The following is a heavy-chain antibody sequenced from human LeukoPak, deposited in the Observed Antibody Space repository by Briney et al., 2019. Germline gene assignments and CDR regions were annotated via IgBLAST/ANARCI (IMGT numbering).Heavy chain of an antibody. CDR2: MFYSGST. V-gene: IGHV4-59*01. CDR3: AKSREAVAGLFDS. Sequence: PSETLSLTCTVSGASISSYFWSWIRQPPGKGLEWIGYMFYSGSTRYNPSLKSRVTISVDTSKTQFSLRLTSVTAADTAVYYCAKSREAVAGLFDSRGQGTLVTVSS. J-gene: IGHJ4*02. D-gene: IGHD6-19*01. CDR1: GASISSYF.